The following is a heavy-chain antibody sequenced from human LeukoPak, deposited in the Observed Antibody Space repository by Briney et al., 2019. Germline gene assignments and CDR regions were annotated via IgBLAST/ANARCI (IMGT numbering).Heavy chain of an antibody. CDR1: GFTFRNAW. CDR3: SKGGGGGNSPPDY. V-gene: IGHV3-15*01. D-gene: IGHD4-23*01. CDR2: IKSKPDGGTT. Sequence: PGGSLRLSCAASGFTFRNAWMSWVRQAPGKGLEWVGRIKSKPDGGTTDYAAPVKGRLIISRDDSKNTLYLQMNSLKTEDTAVYYRSKGGGGGNSPPDYWGQGTLVTVSS. J-gene: IGHJ4*02.